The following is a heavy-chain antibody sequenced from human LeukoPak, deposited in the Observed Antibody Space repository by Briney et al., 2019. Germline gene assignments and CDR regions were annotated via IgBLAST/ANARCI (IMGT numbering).Heavy chain of an antibody. CDR2: INHSGST. D-gene: IGHD2-2*02. Sequence: SETLSLTCAVYGGSFSGYYWSWIRQPPGKGLEWIGEINHSGSTNYNPSLKSRVTISVDTSKNQFSLKLSSVTAADTAVYYCARGLHCSSTSCYTRSLYYYYYMDVWGKGTTVTVSS. V-gene: IGHV4-34*01. CDR3: ARGLHCSSTSCYTRSLYYYYYMDV. J-gene: IGHJ6*03. CDR1: GGSFSGYY.